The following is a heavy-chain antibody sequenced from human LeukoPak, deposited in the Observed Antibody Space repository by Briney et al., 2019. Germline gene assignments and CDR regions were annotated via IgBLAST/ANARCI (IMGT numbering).Heavy chain of an antibody. Sequence: ASVKVSCKVSGYTLTELSMHWVRQAPGKGLEGMGGFDPEDGETIYEQKCQGRVTMTEKTSTDTAYMELSSLRSEDTAVYYCATDRCYYHSSGYCHDDYWGQGTLVTVSS. D-gene: IGHD3-22*01. J-gene: IGHJ4*02. CDR2: FDPEDGET. V-gene: IGHV1-24*01. CDR3: ATDRCYYHSSGYCHDDY. CDR1: GYTLTELS.